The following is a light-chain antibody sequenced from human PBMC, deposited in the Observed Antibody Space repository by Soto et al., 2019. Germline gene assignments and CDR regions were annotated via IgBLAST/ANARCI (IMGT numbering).Light chain of an antibody. CDR3: CSYATTFYV. Sequence: QSALTQPRSVSGSPGQSVTISCTGPTIDVDSSNYVSWYQQHPGKAPKLMIYDVSERPSGVPDRFSGSKSGSTASLTISGLQAEDEADYYCCSYATTFYVFGSGTKLHRP. J-gene: IGLJ1*01. CDR1: TIDVDSSNY. CDR2: DVS. V-gene: IGLV2-11*01.